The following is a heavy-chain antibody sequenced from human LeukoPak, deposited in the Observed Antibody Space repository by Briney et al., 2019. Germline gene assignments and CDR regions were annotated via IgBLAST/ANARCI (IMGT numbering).Heavy chain of an antibody. D-gene: IGHD5-24*01. CDR1: GGSISSYY. Sequence: SETLSLTCTVSGGSISSYYWSWIRQPPGKGLEWIGYIYYSGSTNYNPSFKSPVTISVDTSKNQFSLKMSSVTAADTAVYYCARGRWLQFGAFDIWGQGTMVTVSS. J-gene: IGHJ3*02. V-gene: IGHV4-59*01. CDR2: IYYSGST. CDR3: ARGRWLQFGAFDI.